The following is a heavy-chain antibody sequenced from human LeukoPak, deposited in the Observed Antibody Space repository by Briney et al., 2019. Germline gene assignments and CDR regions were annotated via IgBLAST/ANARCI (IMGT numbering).Heavy chain of an antibody. CDR2: IYSGGST. CDR3: ARAHSSSWPYAFDI. CDR1: GFTVSSND. D-gene: IGHD6-13*01. V-gene: IGHV3-53*01. J-gene: IGHJ3*02. Sequence: GGSLRLSCAASGFTVSSNDMSWVRQAPGKGLEWVSVIYSGGSTYYADSVKGRFTISRDNSKNTLYLQMNSLRAEDTAVYYCARAHSSSWPYAFDIWGQGTMVTVSS.